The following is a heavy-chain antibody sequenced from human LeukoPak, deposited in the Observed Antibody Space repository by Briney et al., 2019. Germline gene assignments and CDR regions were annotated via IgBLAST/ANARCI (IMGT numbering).Heavy chain of an antibody. CDR2: IYYSGST. V-gene: IGHV4-39*07. D-gene: IGHD3-3*01. CDR3: ARDKTFEVVNFFDY. Sequence: SETLSLTCTVSGGSISSGSYYWGWIRQPPGKGPEWIGSIYYSGSTYYNPSLKSRITISLDTSKNQFSLKLYSVTAADTAVYYCARDKTFEVVNFFDYWGQGTLVTVSS. CDR1: GGSISSGSYY. J-gene: IGHJ4*02.